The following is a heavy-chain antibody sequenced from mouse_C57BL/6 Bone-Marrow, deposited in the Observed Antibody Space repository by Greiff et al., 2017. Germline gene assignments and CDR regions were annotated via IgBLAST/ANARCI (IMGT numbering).Heavy chain of an antibody. CDR2: INYDGSST. Sequence: EVQRVESEGGLVQPGSSMKLSCTASGFTFSDYYLAWVRQVPEKGLEWVANINYDGSSTYYLDSLKSRFIISRANAKNILYLQMSSLKSEDTATYYCARGVYYGSSYGAWFAYWGQGTLVTVSA. J-gene: IGHJ3*01. D-gene: IGHD1-1*01. CDR1: GFTFSDYY. V-gene: IGHV5-16*01. CDR3: ARGVYYGSSYGAWFAY.